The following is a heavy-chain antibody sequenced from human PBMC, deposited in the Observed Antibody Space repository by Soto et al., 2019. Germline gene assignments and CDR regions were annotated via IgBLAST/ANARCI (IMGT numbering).Heavy chain of an antibody. Sequence: PGESLKISCKGSGYSFTSYWIGWVRQMPGKGLEWMGIIYPGDSDTRYSPSFQGQVTISADKSISTAYLQWSSLKASDTAMYYCARLDHDSSGYLKGLDYWGQGTLVTVSS. D-gene: IGHD3-22*01. CDR2: IYPGDSDT. CDR1: GYSFTSYW. CDR3: ARLDHDSSGYLKGLDY. J-gene: IGHJ4*02. V-gene: IGHV5-51*01.